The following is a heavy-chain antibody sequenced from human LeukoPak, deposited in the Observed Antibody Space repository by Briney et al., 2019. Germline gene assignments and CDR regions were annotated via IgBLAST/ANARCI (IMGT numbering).Heavy chain of an antibody. CDR1: GGTFSSYA. V-gene: IGHV1-69*13. J-gene: IGHJ3*02. CDR2: IIPIFGTA. D-gene: IGHD3-3*01. CDR3: ARLGVVYNKNAFDT. Sequence: ASVKVSCKASGGTFSSYAISWVRQAPGQGLEWMGGIIPIFGTANYAQKFQGRVTITADESTSTAYMELSSLRSEDTAVYYCARLGVVYNKNAFDTWGQGTMVTVSS.